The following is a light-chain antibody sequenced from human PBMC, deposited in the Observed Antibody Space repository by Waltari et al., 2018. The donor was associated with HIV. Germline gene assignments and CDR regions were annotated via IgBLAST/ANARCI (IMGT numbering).Light chain of an antibody. CDR1: SSDVWNFNL. J-gene: IGLJ3*02. V-gene: IGLV2-23*02. Sequence: QSALTQPASVSGSPGQSITISCTGTSSDVWNFNLVSWYQQHPGKVPKLIIFEVSERPSGVSDRFSGSKSVNTASLTISGLQAEDEADYYCCSYAGSSPLWVFGGGTKLTVL. CDR3: CSYAGSSPLWV. CDR2: EVS.